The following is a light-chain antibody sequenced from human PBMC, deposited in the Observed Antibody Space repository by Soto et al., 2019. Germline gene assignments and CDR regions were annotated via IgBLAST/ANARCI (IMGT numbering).Light chain of an antibody. Sequence: DIVMTQSPATLSVSPGERATLSCRASQSVSSYLAWHQQKPGQAPRLLIYDASNRATGIPARFSGSGSGTDFTLTISSLEPEDFAVYYCQQRSNWPFTFGQGTRLEIK. V-gene: IGKV3-11*01. J-gene: IGKJ5*01. CDR3: QQRSNWPFT. CDR2: DAS. CDR1: QSVSSY.